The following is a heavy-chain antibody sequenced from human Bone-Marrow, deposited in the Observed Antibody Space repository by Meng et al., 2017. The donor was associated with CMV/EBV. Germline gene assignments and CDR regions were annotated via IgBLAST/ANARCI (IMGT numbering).Heavy chain of an antibody. CDR1: GGSISSYY. CDR3: ARDRSVGYCISTSCYAYYYGMDV. D-gene: IGHD2-2*01. J-gene: IGHJ6*02. V-gene: IGHV4-59*01. Sequence: SETLSLTCTVSGGSISSYYWSWIRQPPGKGLEWIGYIYYSGSTNYNPSLKSRVTISVDTSKNQFTLKLSSVTAADTAVYYRARDRSVGYCISTSCYAYYYGMDVWGQGTTVTVSS. CDR2: IYYSGST.